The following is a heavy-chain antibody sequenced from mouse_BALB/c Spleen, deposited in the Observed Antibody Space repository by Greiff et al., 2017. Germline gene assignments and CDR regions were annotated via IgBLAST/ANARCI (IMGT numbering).Heavy chain of an antibody. CDR3: ARHGLDSYYYAMDY. Sequence: EVKLVESGGGLVKLGGSLKLSCAASGFTFSSYYMSWVRQTPEKRLELVAAINSNGGSTYYPDTVKGRFTISRDNAKNTLYLQMSSLKSEDTALYYCARHGLDSYYYAMDYWGQGTSVTVSS. CDR1: GFTFSSYY. D-gene: IGHD3-1*01. CDR2: INSNGGST. J-gene: IGHJ4*01. V-gene: IGHV5-6-2*01.